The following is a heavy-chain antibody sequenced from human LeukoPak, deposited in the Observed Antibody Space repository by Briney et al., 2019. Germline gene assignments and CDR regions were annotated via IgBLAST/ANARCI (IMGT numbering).Heavy chain of an antibody. V-gene: IGHV1-2*06. Sequence: ASVKVSCKASGYTFTGYYMHWVRQAPGQGLEWMGRINPDSGGTNYAQKFQGRVTMTRDTSISTAYMELSRLRSDDTAVYYCARVVAAAVSHWFDPWGQGTLVNVSS. D-gene: IGHD6-13*01. CDR1: GYTFTGYY. CDR3: ARVVAAAVSHWFDP. J-gene: IGHJ5*02. CDR2: INPDSGGT.